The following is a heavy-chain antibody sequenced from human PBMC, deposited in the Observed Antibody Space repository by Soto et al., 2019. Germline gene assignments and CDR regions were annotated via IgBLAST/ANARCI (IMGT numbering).Heavy chain of an antibody. CDR3: ASPVVPAAIGHPYYYYYGMDV. CDR2: IIPIFATT. V-gene: IGHV1-69*13. Sequence: GASVKVSCKASGGTFSTYSITWVRQAPGQGLEWMGGIIPIFATTTYAQKFQGRVTITADESTSTAYMELSSLRSEDTAVYYCASPVVPAAIGHPYYYYYGMDVWGQGTTVTVSS. D-gene: IGHD2-2*02. CDR1: GGTFSTYS. J-gene: IGHJ6*02.